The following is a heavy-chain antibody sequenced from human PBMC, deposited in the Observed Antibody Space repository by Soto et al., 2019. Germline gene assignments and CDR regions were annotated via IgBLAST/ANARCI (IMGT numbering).Heavy chain of an antibody. CDR1: GLIFGNHD. Sequence: LFCAASGLIFGNHDMTWVRQARGRAKEWVSTINANAIDTHYTDSVKGGFTISRDNSKSTLDLQMNCLRAEDTAIYYCVSWVSAHFDFWGPGTLVTVSS. CDR3: VSWVSAHFDF. D-gene: IGHD2-8*01. V-gene: IGHV3-23*01. CDR2: INANAIDT. J-gene: IGHJ4*02.